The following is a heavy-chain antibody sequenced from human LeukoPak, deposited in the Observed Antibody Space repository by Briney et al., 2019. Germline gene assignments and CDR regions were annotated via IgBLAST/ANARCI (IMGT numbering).Heavy chain of an antibody. CDR1: GFTFSSYW. Sequence: QPGGSLRLSCAASGFTFSSYWMSRVRQAPGKGLEWVANIKQDGSEKYYVDSVKGRFTISRDNAKNSLYLQMNSLRAEDTAVYYCARDSYYYDSSSPPMLDYWGQGTLVTVSS. D-gene: IGHD3-22*01. CDR3: ARDSYYYDSSSPPMLDY. J-gene: IGHJ4*02. V-gene: IGHV3-7*01. CDR2: IKQDGSEK.